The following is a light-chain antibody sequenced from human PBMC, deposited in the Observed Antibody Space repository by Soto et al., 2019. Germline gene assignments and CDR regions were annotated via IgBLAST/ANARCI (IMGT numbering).Light chain of an antibody. Sequence: QSVLTQSPSASASLGASVKLTCTLSSGHSSYAIAWHQQQPEKGPRYLMKLNSDGSHNKGDGIPDRFSGSSSGAERYLTISSLQSEDEADYYCQTWGTGIVVFGGGTKLT. V-gene: IGLV4-69*01. CDR3: QTWGTGIVV. J-gene: IGLJ2*01. CDR1: SGHSSYA. CDR2: LNSDGSH.